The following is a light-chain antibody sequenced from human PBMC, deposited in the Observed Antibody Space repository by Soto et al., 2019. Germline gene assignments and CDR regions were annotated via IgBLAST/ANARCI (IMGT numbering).Light chain of an antibody. V-gene: IGKV1-6*01. J-gene: IGKJ4*01. Sequence: AIQMTQSPSSLSASVGDRVTITCRATQDIRADLGWYQQKPGQAPKLLIYAASSLQSEVPSRFSGSGSGTDFTLTISSLQPEDFATYFCLQDHGFPLTFGGGTKVEIK. CDR2: AAS. CDR1: QDIRAD. CDR3: LQDHGFPLT.